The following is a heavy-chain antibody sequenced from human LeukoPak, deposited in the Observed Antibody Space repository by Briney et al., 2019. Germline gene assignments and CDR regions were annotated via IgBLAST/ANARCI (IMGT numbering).Heavy chain of an antibody. CDR2: INSDGSST. V-gene: IGHV3-74*01. J-gene: IGHJ5*02. Sequence: PGGSLRLSCAASGFTFSSYWMHWVRQAPGKGLVWVSRINSDGSSTSYADSVKGRFTISRDNAKNTLYLQMTSLRAEDTAAYSCARGADGVSSNSRGWFDPWGQGTLVTVSS. D-gene: IGHD2-15*01. CDR3: ARGADGVSSNSRGWFDP. CDR1: GFTFSSYW.